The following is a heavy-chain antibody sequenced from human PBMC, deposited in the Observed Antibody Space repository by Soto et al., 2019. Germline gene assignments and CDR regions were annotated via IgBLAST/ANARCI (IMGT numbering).Heavy chain of an antibody. D-gene: IGHD3-10*01. Sequence: QVQLVESGGGLVKPGGSLRLSCSASGFSFSDYYMSWVRQAPGKGLEWVSYISTSSSYTNYADSVKGRFTISRDNAKNSRYRELDRLRAEDTAVHYFLRDGWFAAFFFDYWRRGTLMTVSA. J-gene: IGHJ4*02. CDR3: LRDGWFAAFFFDY. V-gene: IGHV3-11*05. CDR1: GFSFSDYY. CDR2: ISTSSSYT.